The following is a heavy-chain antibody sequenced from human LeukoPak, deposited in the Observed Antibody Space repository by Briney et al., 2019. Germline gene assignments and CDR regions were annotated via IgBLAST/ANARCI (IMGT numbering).Heavy chain of an antibody. Sequence: PGGSLRLSCAASGFTFRSFWMTWVRQAPGKGLEWVANINEDGSEKNYVDSVKGRFTISRDNAKNSLYLQMNSLRAEDTAVYYCARPGYSSSWSPGGYFDYWGQGTLVTVSS. CDR2: INEDGSEK. D-gene: IGHD6-13*01. CDR1: GFTFRSFW. J-gene: IGHJ4*02. CDR3: ARPGYSSSWSPGGYFDY. V-gene: IGHV3-7*01.